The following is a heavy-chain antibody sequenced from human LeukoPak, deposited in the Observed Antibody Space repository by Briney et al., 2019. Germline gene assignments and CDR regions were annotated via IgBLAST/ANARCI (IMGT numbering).Heavy chain of an antibody. CDR1: IRSISIVGYY. CDR2: IYYSGST. CDR3: AGVSGTFDY. D-gene: IGHD3-3*01. Sequence: SETLSLTCTVSIRSISIVGYYWRWIRQYPGEGLEWIGYIYYSGSTDYNPYLKSRATISGDTSKNQFSLKLSSVTAADTAVYYCAGVSGTFDYWGQGTLVTVSS. J-gene: IGHJ4*02. V-gene: IGHV4-31*03.